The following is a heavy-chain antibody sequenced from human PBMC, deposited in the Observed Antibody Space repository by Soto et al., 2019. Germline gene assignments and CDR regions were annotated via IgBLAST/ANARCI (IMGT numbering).Heavy chain of an antibody. V-gene: IGHV3-33*01. CDR2: IWYDGSNK. CDR3: ARGFTMVRGVSPGEVDYYMDV. D-gene: IGHD3-10*01. J-gene: IGHJ6*03. Sequence: GGSLRLSCAASGFTFSSYGMHWVRQAPGKGLEWVAVIWYDGSNKYYADSVKGRFTISRDNSKNTLYLQMNSLRAEDTAVYYCARGFTMVRGVSPGEVDYYMDVWGKGTTVTVSS. CDR1: GFTFSSYG.